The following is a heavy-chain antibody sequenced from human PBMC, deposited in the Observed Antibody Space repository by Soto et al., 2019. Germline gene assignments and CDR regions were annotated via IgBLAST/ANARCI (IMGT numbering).Heavy chain of an antibody. J-gene: IGHJ4*02. V-gene: IGHV1-69*13. CDR3: ARDLHYSSSPPFFGY. Sequence: SVKVSCKASGGTFSSYAISWVRQAPGQGLEWMGGIIPIFGTANYAQKFQGRVTITADESTSTAYMELSSLRSEDTAVYYCARDLHYSSSPPFFGYWGQGTLVTVSS. CDR1: GGTFSSYA. CDR2: IIPIFGTA. D-gene: IGHD6-6*01.